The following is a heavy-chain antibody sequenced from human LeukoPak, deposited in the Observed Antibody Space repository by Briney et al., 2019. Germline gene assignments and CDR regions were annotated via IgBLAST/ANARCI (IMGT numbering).Heavy chain of an antibody. CDR2: IRYDGSNE. Sequence: GGSLRLSCAASGFTFSNFGMHWIRQAPGKGLEWVSFIRYDGSNEYYADSVKGRFAISRDNSKNTVYLQMNSLRAEDTAIYYSAKDTPVDTWGRGTLVTVSS. V-gene: IGHV3-30*02. J-gene: IGHJ5*02. CDR1: GFTFSNFG. CDR3: AKDTPVDT.